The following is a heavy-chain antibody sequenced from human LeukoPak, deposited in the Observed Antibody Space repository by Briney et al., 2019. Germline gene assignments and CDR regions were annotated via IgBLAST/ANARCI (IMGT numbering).Heavy chain of an antibody. Sequence: VASVKVSCKASGYTFTSYGISWVRQAPGQGLEWMGWISAYNGNTNYAQKLQGRVTMTTDTSTSTACMELRSLRSDDTAVYYCARALLSTGFIDYWGQGTLVTVSS. V-gene: IGHV1-18*01. CDR3: ARALLSTGFIDY. CDR2: ISAYNGNT. D-gene: IGHD1-1*01. J-gene: IGHJ4*02. CDR1: GYTFTSYG.